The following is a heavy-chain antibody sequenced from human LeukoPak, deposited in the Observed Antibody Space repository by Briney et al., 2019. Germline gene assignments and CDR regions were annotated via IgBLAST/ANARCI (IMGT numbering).Heavy chain of an antibody. CDR3: AKTLRAVVPAAQSPDY. J-gene: IGHJ4*02. CDR1: GFSFSGYW. D-gene: IGHD2-2*01. Sequence: GGSLRLSCAASGFSFSGYWMSWVRQAPGQGLEWVANIKQDGSEEYYVDSVKGRFTISRDNAKNSLYLQMNSLRAEDTAVYYCAKTLRAVVPAAQSPDYWGQGTLVTVSS. CDR2: IKQDGSEE. V-gene: IGHV3-7*01.